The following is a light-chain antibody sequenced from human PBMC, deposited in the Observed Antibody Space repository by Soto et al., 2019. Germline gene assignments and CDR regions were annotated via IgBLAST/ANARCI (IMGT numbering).Light chain of an antibody. Sequence: EIVLTQSPATLSLSPGERATPSCRASQSVSSYLAWYQQKPGQAPRLLIYGASSRATGIPDRFSGSGSGTDFTLTISRLEPEDFAVYYCQQYGSSPWTFGQGTKVEIK. CDR2: GAS. CDR3: QQYGSSPWT. CDR1: QSVSSY. J-gene: IGKJ1*01. V-gene: IGKV3-20*01.